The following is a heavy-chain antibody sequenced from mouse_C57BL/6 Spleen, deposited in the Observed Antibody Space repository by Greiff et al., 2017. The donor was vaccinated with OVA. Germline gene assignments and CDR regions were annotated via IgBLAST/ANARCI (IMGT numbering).Heavy chain of an antibody. J-gene: IGHJ2*01. CDR1: GYTFTSYW. CDR2: IDPSDSYT. CDR3: AREGGTNYFDY. D-gene: IGHD4-1*01. Sequence: VQLQQPGAELVRPGTSVKLSCKASGYTFTSYWIHWVKQRPGQGLEWIGVIDPSDSYTNYNQKFKGKATLTVDTSSSTAYMQLSSRTSEDSAVYYCAREGGTNYFDYWGQGTTLTVSS. V-gene: IGHV1-59*01.